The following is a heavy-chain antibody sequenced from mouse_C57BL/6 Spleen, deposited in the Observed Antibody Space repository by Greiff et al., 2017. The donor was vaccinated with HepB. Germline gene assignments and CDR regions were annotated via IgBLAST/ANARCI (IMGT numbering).Heavy chain of an antibody. CDR2: ISYDGSN. Sequence: EVKLQESGPGLVKPSQSLSLTCSVTGYSITSGYYWNWIRQFPGNKLEWMGYISYDGSNNYNPSLKNRISITRDTSKNQFFLKLNSVTTEDTATYYCAREVSYDFYWYFDVWGTGTTVTVSS. CDR3: AREVSYDFYWYFDV. D-gene: IGHD2-4*01. V-gene: IGHV3-6*01. CDR1: GYSITSGYY. J-gene: IGHJ1*03.